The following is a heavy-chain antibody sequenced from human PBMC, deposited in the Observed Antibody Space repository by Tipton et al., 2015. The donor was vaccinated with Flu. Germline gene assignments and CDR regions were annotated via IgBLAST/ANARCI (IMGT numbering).Heavy chain of an antibody. CDR2: ISTYGGHA. CDR1: GYTFTNYA. CDR3: ARDRTSTSAIVTFDL. D-gene: IGHD3/OR15-3a*01. J-gene: IGHJ4*02. Sequence: QSGAEVKNPGASVKVSCKASGYTFTNYAFSWLRQAPGQGLEWMGWISTYGGHADYAQKFQGRVTMTTDTATTTAYMELRSLRYDDTAVYFCARDRTSTSAIVTFDLWGQGTLVTVSS. V-gene: IGHV1-18*04.